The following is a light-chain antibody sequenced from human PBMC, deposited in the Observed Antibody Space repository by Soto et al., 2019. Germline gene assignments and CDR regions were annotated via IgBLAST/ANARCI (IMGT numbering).Light chain of an antibody. CDR3: QHYGSSLWT. CDR1: QSVSSSY. J-gene: IGKJ1*01. Sequence: EIVVTQSPGTLSLSPGERATLSCRASQSVSSSYLAWYQQKPGQAPRLLIYGASSRATGIPDRFSGSGSGTDFTLTISRLEPEDFAVYYCQHYGSSLWTFGQGTKV. CDR2: GAS. V-gene: IGKV3-20*01.